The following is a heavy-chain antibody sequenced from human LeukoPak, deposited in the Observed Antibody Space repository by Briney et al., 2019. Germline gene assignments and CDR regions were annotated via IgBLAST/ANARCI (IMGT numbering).Heavy chain of an antibody. CDR2: ISSSSTYI. V-gene: IGHV3-21*01. CDR1: GFTFSSYS. CDR3: ARVAYYASSGPPDY. Sequence: PGGSLRLSCAASGFTFSSYSMNWVRQAPGKGLEWVSSISSSSTYIYYADSVKGRYTISRDNAKNSLYLQMNSLRAEDTAVYYCARVAYYASSGPPDYWGQGTLVTVSS. D-gene: IGHD3-22*01. J-gene: IGHJ4*02.